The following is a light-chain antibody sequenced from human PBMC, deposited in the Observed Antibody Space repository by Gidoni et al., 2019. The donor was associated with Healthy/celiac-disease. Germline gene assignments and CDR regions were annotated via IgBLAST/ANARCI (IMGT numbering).Light chain of an antibody. V-gene: IGKV1-5*03. Sequence: DIQTTQSPSTLSASVGDRVTITCRASQSISSWLAWYQQKPGKAPKLLIYKASSLESGVPSRFSGSGSGTEFTLTISSLQPDDFATYYCQQYNSYLWTFGQXTKVEIK. CDR1: QSISSW. CDR3: QQYNSYLWT. J-gene: IGKJ1*01. CDR2: KAS.